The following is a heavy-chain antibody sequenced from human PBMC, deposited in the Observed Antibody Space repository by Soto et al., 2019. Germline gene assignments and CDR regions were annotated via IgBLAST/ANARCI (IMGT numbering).Heavy chain of an antibody. J-gene: IGHJ4*02. Sequence: QVQLQESGPGLVKPSGTLSLTCAVSGGSISSSNWWSWVRQPPGKGLEWIGEIYHSGSTNYNPSLKSRVTISVDKSKNQFSLKLSSVTAAYTAVYYCARDSPPTTVTRDYYFDYWGQGTLVTVSS. CDR2: IYHSGST. D-gene: IGHD4-17*01. V-gene: IGHV4-4*02. CDR3: ARDSPPTTVTRDYYFDY. CDR1: GGSISSSNW.